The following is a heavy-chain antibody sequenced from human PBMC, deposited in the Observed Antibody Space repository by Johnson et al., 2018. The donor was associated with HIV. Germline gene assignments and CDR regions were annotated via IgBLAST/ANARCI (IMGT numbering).Heavy chain of an antibody. V-gene: IGHV3-15*01. D-gene: IGHD3-16*01. CDR3: TSYPPDAFDI. Sequence: VQLVESGGGVVRPGGSLRLSCAASGFTFDDYGMNWVRQAPGKGLEWVGRIKSKTDGGTTDYAAPVKGRFTISRDDSKNTLYLQMNSLKTEDTAVYYCTSYPPDAFDIWGQGTMVTVS. J-gene: IGHJ3*02. CDR2: IKSKTDGGTT. CDR1: GFTFDDYG.